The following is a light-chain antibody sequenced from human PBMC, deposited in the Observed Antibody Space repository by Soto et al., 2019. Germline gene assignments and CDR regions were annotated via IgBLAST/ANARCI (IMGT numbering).Light chain of an antibody. J-gene: IGLJ2*01. CDR1: SSNIGSKY. V-gene: IGLV1-47*01. Sequence: QAVLTQPPSASGTPGQRVTISCSGSSSNIGSKYVYWYQQLPGTAPKLLMYRNNQRPSGVPDPFSGSKSGTSASLAISGLRSEDEADYYCAAWDAGVSGPAFGGGTKVTVL. CDR2: RNN. CDR3: AAWDAGVSGPA.